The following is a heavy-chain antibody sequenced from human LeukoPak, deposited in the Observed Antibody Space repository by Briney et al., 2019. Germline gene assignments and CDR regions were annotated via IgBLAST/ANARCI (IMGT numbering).Heavy chain of an antibody. V-gene: IGHV4-59*08. CDR2: IDYSGST. Sequence: SETLSLTCTVSGGSISTYYWSWIRQPPGKGLEWIGYIDYSGSTNYNPSLKSRVTISVDTSKNQFFLKLSSVTAADTAVYYCARHMETYYYDSSDFSALDYWGQGTLVTVSS. D-gene: IGHD3-22*01. CDR1: GGSISTYY. J-gene: IGHJ4*02. CDR3: ARHMETYYYDSSDFSALDY.